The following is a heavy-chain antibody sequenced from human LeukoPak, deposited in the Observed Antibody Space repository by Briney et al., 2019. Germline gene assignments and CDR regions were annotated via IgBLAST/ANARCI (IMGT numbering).Heavy chain of an antibody. D-gene: IGHD3-9*01. CDR2: ISSSSRTI. CDR1: GFTFGSYS. J-gene: IGHJ2*01. Sequence: GGSLRLSCAASGFTFGSYSMNWVRQAPGEGLEWVSYISSSSRTIHYAESVKGRFTISRDNAKNSLYLQMNSLRTDDTAVYYCAKDGGNDILTGFWYWYFDLWGRGTLVTVSS. V-gene: IGHV3-48*01. CDR3: AKDGGNDILTGFWYWYFDL.